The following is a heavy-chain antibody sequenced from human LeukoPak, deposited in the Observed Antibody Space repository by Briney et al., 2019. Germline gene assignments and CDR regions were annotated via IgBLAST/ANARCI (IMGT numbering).Heavy chain of an antibody. D-gene: IGHD3-22*01. J-gene: IGHJ4*02. CDR1: GGSFSGYY. CDR3: ARRATAMIYYYDSSGYDY. CDR2: INHSGST. V-gene: IGHV4-34*01. Sequence: SETLSLTCAVHGGSFSGYYWSWIRQPPGKGLEWIGEINHSGSTNYNPSLKSRVTISVDTSKNQFSLKLSSVTAADTAVYYCARRATAMIYYYDSSGYDYWGQGTLVTVSS.